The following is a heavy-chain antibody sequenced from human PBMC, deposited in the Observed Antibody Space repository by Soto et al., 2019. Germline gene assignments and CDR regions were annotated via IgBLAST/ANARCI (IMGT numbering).Heavy chain of an antibody. Sequence: ASVKVSCKASGGTFSSYAISWVRQAPGQGLEWMGGIIPIFGTANYAQKFQGRVTITADKSTSTAYMELSSLGSEDTAVYYCARAGFLDIVVVAARGDYYYYYGMDVWGQGTTVTVSS. V-gene: IGHV1-69*06. CDR2: IIPIFGTA. J-gene: IGHJ6*02. CDR1: GGTFSSYA. CDR3: ARAGFLDIVVVAARGDYYYYYGMDV. D-gene: IGHD2-15*01.